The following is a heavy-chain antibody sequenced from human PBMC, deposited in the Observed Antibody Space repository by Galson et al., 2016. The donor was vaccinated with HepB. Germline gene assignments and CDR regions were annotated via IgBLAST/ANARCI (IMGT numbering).Heavy chain of an antibody. D-gene: IGHD3-16*01. J-gene: IGHJ6*02. CDR3: ARRYNGYDWGLYGMDV. Sequence: ETLSLTCIVSGDSISSNSYYWVWIRQPPGKRLEWIGSIYDSGNTYYNPSLNSRVTISVDASKNQFALKLNSVTTADSAVYYCARRYNGYDWGLYGMDVWGQGTTVTVSS. CDR1: GDSISSNSYY. V-gene: IGHV4-39*01. CDR2: IYDSGNT.